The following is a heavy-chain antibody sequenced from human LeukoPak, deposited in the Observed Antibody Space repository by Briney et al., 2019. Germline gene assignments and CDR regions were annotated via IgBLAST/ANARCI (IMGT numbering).Heavy chain of an antibody. CDR1: GFTFSDYY. V-gene: IGHV3-11*04. Sequence: NPGGSLRLSCAASGFTFSDYYMSWIRQAPGKGLEWVSYISSSGSTTYYADSVKGRFTISRDNARNLVYLEVHSLRAEDTALYYCALGWYAIDYWGQGTLVTVSS. D-gene: IGHD6-19*01. CDR2: ISSSGSTT. J-gene: IGHJ4*02. CDR3: ALGWYAIDY.